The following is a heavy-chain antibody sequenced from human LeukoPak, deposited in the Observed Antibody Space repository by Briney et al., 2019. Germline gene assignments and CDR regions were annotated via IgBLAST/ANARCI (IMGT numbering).Heavy chain of an antibody. J-gene: IGHJ6*02. Sequence: PGRSLRLSRAASGFTFISYGKHWVRQAPGQGLEWVAVISYDGSNKYYADSVKGRFTISRDNSKNTLYLQMNSLRAEDRAVYCAKDRIKDTGFYHGKNVWGQETTVTVSS. CDR3: AKDRIKDTGFYHGKNV. V-gene: IGHV3-30*18. CDR2: ISYDGSNK. CDR1: GFTFISYG. D-gene: IGHD2-15*01.